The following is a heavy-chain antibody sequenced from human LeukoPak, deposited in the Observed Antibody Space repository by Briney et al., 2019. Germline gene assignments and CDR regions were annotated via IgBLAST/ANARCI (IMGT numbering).Heavy chain of an antibody. Sequence: GGSLRLSCAASRFTFSNYAMGWVRRAPGKGLEWVSGISWNSGSIGYADSVKGRFTISRDNAKNSLYLQMNSLRAEDTAVYYCAKVPDIALNNAFDIWGQGTMVTVSS. J-gene: IGHJ3*02. D-gene: IGHD5-12*01. CDR3: AKVPDIALNNAFDI. CDR1: RFTFSNYA. CDR2: ISWNSGSI. V-gene: IGHV3-9*01.